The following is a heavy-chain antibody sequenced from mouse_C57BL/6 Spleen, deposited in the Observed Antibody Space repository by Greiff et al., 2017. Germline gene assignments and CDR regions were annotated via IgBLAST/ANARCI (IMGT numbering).Heavy chain of an antibody. D-gene: IGHD1-1*01. V-gene: IGHV1-64*01. CDR1: GYTFTSYW. J-gene: IGHJ4*01. CDR3: ARGSTVAGNAMDY. CDR2: IHPNSGST. Sequence: FQLQQPGAELVKPGASVKLSCKASGYTFTSYWMHWVKQRPGQGLEWIGMIHPNSGSTNYNEKFKSKATLTVDKSSSTAYMQLSSLTSEDSAVYYCARGSTVAGNAMDYWGQGTSVTVSS.